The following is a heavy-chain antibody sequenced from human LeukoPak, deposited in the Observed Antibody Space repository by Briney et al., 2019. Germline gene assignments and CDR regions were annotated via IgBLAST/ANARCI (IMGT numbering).Heavy chain of an antibody. CDR1: GFTFSSYA. D-gene: IGHD3-22*01. CDR2: IGGSGGST. CDR3: AKPHCYDSSGYYYVDYFDY. Sequence: PGGSLRLSCAASGFTFSSYAMSWVRQAPGKGLEWVSAIGGSGGSTYYADSVKGRFTISRDNSKNTLYLQMNSLRAEDTAVYYCAKPHCYDSSGYYYVDYFDYWGQGTLVTVSS. J-gene: IGHJ4*02. V-gene: IGHV3-23*01.